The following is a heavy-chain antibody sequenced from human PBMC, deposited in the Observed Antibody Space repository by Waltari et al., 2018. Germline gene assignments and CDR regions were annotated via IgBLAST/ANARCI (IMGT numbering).Heavy chain of an antibody. CDR3: ARDFEYTGSYGAFDM. V-gene: IGHV3-7*01. CDR2: INQDGSDK. CDR1: GFTFGCCW. D-gene: IGHD1-26*01. Sequence: VQLVESGGGLVQPGGSRLISGGASGFTFGCCWLSWVRQAPGKGLELVANINQDGSDKYYVDSVKGRFTISRDNAKDSLYLQMNGLRAEDTAIYYCARDFEYTGSYGAFDMWGQGTMVTVSS. J-gene: IGHJ3*02.